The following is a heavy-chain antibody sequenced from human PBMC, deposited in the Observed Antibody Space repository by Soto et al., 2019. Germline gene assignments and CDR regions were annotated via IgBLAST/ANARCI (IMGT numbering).Heavy chain of an antibody. V-gene: IGHV4-59*08. CDR1: GGSITSYY. D-gene: IGHD5-12*01. CDR2: IYFSGSA. CDR3: ARRYSGYGDY. J-gene: IGHJ4*02. Sequence: QVQLQESGPGLVKPSETLSLTCTVSGGSITSYYWSWIRQPPGKGLEWIGYIYFSGSANYNPSLKRQVNISXDTSKNQFSLKLSSVTAADTAVYYCARRYSGYGDYWGQGTLVTVSS.